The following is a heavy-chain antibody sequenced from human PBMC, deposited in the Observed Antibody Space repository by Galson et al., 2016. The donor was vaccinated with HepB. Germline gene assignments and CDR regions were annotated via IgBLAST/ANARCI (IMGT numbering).Heavy chain of an antibody. D-gene: IGHD2-15*01. CDR2: IYNSGNT. CDR3: ARGPPQGCTGGTCYLGAFDI. Sequence: TLSLTCSVSGDSINNGVYYWSWIRQPPGKGLEWIGYIYNSGNTYYNPSLKSPTSISMDTSKNQFSLRVTSVSAADTAVYYCARGPPQGCTGGTCYLGAFDIWGQGTMISVSS. CDR1: GDSINNGVYY. V-gene: IGHV4-30-4*01. J-gene: IGHJ3*02.